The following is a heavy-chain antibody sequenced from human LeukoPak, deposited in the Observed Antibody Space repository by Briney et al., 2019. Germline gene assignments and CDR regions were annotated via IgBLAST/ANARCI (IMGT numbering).Heavy chain of an antibody. CDR1: GFTFSSYA. V-gene: IGHV3-23*01. D-gene: IGHD1-26*01. J-gene: IGHJ4*01. CDR3: AKERGAVSDY. Sequence: GGSLRLSCAASGFTFSSYAMSWVRQAPRKGLEWVSAISGSGGSAYYADSVKGRFTISRDNSKNTLYLQMNSLRAEDTALYYCAKERGAVSDYWGQGTPVTVSS. CDR2: ISGSGGSA.